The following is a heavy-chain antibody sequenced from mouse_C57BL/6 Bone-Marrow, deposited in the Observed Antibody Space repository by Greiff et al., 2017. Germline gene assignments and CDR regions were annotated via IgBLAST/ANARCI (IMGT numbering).Heavy chain of an antibody. V-gene: IGHV1-72*01. Sequence: QVQLKQPGAELVKPGASVKLSCKASGYTFTSYWMHWVKQRPGRGLEWIGRSDPNSGGTKYNEKFKSKATLTVDKPSSTAYMQLSSLTSEDSAVYYCARGGDYDRLYYAMDYWGQGTSVTVSA. CDR2: SDPNSGGT. CDR1: GYTFTSYW. CDR3: ARGGDYDRLYYAMDY. D-gene: IGHD2-4*01. J-gene: IGHJ4*01.